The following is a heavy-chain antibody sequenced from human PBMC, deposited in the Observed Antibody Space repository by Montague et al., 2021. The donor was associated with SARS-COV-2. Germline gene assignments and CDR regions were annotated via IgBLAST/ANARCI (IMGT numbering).Heavy chain of an antibody. CDR2: INHSGST. CDR3: ARARGRTGWFDS. V-gene: IGHV4-34*01. Sequence: SETLSLTCAVRGGSFTNYYWNWIRQSPGKGLETLGEINHSGSTNYNPSLKSRVTISVDMSRSQVYLNLTSVTAADTAIYYCARARGRTGWFDSWGQGIQVTVSS. CDR1: GGSFTNYY. D-gene: IGHD3-10*01. J-gene: IGHJ5*01.